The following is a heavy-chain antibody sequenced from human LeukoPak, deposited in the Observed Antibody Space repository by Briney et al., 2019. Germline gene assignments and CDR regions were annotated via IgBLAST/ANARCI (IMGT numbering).Heavy chain of an antibody. CDR1: GGSISSYY. CDR2: IYYSGST. V-gene: IGHV4-59*08. Sequence: SETLSLTCTVSGGSISSYYWSWIRQPPGKGLEWTGYIYYSGSTNYNPSLKSRVTISVDTSKNQFSLKLSSVTAADTAVYYCARSYYYYDSSGYYGAAFDIWGQGTMVTVSS. CDR3: ARSYYYYDSSGYYGAAFDI. D-gene: IGHD3-22*01. J-gene: IGHJ3*02.